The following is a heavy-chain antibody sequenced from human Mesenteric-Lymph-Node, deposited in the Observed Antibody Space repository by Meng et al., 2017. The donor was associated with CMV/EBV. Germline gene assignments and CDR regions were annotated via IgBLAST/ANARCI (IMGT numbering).Heavy chain of an antibody. CDR3: ARAPRATYYYFDY. J-gene: IGHJ4*02. Sequence: GESLKISCAASGFTVSSNYMSWVRQAPGKGLEWVSVIYSGGSTYYADSVKGRFTISRDNSKNTLYLQMNSLRAEDTAVYYCARAPRATYYYFDYWGQGTLVTVSS. CDR2: IYSGGST. CDR1: GFTVSSNY. D-gene: IGHD3-10*01. V-gene: IGHV3-53*01.